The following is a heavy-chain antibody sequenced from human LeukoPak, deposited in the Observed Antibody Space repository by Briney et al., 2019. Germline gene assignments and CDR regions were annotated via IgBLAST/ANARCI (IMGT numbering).Heavy chain of an antibody. CDR3: ARGRPHGNDY. CDR1: GFTVSDNY. V-gene: IGHV3-53*01. J-gene: IGHJ4*02. Sequence: PGGSLRLSCAASGFTVSDNYMSWVRQAPGKGLEWVSVVYSGDNTHYADSVKGRFSISRDNAKNTLYLQMNSLRVEDTAVYYCARGRPHGNDYWGQGTLVTVSS. D-gene: IGHD4-23*01. CDR2: VYSGDNT.